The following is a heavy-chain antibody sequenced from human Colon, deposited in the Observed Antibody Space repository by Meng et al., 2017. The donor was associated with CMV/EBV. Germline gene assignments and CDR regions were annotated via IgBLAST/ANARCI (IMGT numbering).Heavy chain of an antibody. CDR1: GFTVSSNY. V-gene: IGHV3-66*04. CDR3: ASQDYGGSTRDY. Sequence: EVQLGEFGGGLVQPGGSLGLSCAASGFTVSSNYMSWVRQAPGKGLEWVSVIYSGGSTYYADSVKGRFTISRDNSKNTLYLQMNSLRAEDTAVYYCASQDYGGSTRDYWGQGTLVTVSS. J-gene: IGHJ4*02. CDR2: IYSGGST. D-gene: IGHD4-23*01.